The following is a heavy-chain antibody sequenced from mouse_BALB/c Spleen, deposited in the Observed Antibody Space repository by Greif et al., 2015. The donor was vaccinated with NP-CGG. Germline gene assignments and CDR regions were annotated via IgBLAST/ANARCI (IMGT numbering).Heavy chain of an antibody. CDR1: GFTFSSYT. CDR3: ARHYYGYYFDY. Sequence: EVKLVESGGGLVQPGGSLKLSCAASGFTFSSYTMSWVRQTPEKRLEWVAYISNGGGSTYYPDTVKGRFTISRDNAKNTLYLQMGSLKSEDTAMYYCARHYYGYYFDYWGQGTTLTVSS. CDR2: ISNGGGST. J-gene: IGHJ2*01. V-gene: IGHV5-12-2*01. D-gene: IGHD1-2*01.